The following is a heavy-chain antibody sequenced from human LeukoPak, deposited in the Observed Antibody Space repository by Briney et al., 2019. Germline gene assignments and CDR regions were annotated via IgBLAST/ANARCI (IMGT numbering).Heavy chain of an antibody. D-gene: IGHD1-26*01. CDR1: GFTFGSYW. CDR3: ARDFGSSTSYFFDY. CDR2: IHSDGRST. V-gene: IGHV3-74*01. J-gene: IGHJ4*02. Sequence: PGGSLRLSCEGSGFTFGSYWMHWVRQAPGKGLVWVSWIHSDGRSTGCADSVKGRFTVSRDNAKHTLFLQMNSLRAEDTAVYYCARDFGSSTSYFFDYWGRGTLVTVSS.